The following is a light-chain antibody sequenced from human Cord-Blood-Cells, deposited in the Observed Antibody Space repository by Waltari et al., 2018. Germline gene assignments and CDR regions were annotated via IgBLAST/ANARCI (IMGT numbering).Light chain of an antibody. J-gene: IGLJ3*02. CDR2: DVS. Sequence: QSALTQPRSVSGPPGQSVTLSCPGTRSDVGGYNYVSWYQQHPGKAPKLMIYDVSKRPSGVPDRFSGSKSGNTASLTISGLQAEDEADYYCCSYAGSYTLVFGGGTKLTVL. V-gene: IGLV2-11*01. CDR1: RSDVGGYNY. CDR3: CSYAGSYTLV.